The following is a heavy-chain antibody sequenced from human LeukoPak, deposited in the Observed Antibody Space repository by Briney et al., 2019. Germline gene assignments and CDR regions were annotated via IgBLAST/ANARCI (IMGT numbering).Heavy chain of an antibody. CDR3: AGGPELESFDY. J-gene: IGHJ4*02. V-gene: IGHV4-61*02. CDR2: IYTSGST. CDR1: GGSISSGSYY. Sequence: PSQTLSLTCTVSGGSISSGSYYWSWIRQPAGKGLEWIGRIYTSGSTNYNPSLKSRVTISVDTSKNQFSLKLSSVTAADTAVYYCAGGPELESFDYWGQGTLVTVSS. D-gene: IGHD3-3*01.